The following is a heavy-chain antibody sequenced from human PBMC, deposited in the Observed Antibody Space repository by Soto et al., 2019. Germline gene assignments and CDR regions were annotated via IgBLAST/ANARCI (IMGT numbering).Heavy chain of an antibody. CDR3: ARPDVKWSHAFYI. Sequence: PSETLSLTCAVYAGSFSGYYWRWIRQRPGKGRKWLGEINHSGSTNHHPSLKSRLTISVDTSKNQFSLKLSSVTAADTAVYYCARPDVKWSHAFYIWGQGTMV. D-gene: IGHD1-26*01. V-gene: IGHV4-34*01. CDR2: INHSGST. CDR1: AGSFSGYY. J-gene: IGHJ3*02.